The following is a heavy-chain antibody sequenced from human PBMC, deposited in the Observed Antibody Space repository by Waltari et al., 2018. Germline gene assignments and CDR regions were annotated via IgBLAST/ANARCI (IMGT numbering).Heavy chain of an antibody. CDR2: IKQDGSEK. CDR1: GLTFSSYW. J-gene: IGHJ4*02. D-gene: IGHD7-27*01. CDR3: ARGNWAPFDY. V-gene: IGHV3-7*01. Sequence: EVQLVESGGGLVQPGGSLRLSCAASGLTFSSYWMTWVRQAPGKGLEWGVIIKQDGSEKHYVDSVKGRFTISRDNAKNSLYLQMNSLRVEDTAIYYCARGNWAPFDYWGQGTLVTVSS.